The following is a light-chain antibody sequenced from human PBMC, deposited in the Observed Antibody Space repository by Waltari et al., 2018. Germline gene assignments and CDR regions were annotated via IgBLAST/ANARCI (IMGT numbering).Light chain of an antibody. CDR3: QQYDGEVVT. CDR1: QSVTSIS. J-gene: IGKJ4*01. V-gene: IGKV3-20*01. Sequence: EIVLTQSPGTLSLSPGERATLSCRASQSVTSISFTWYPQKLCQAPRPLLYGTSSRATGIPDRFSGSGSGTDFTLTISRLEPEDFAVYYCQQYDGEVVTFGGGTKVEI. CDR2: GTS.